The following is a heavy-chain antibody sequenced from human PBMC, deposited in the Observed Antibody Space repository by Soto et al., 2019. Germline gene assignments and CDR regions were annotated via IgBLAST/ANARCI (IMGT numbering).Heavy chain of an antibody. CDR2: IIPILGIA. D-gene: IGHD1-1*01. CDR1: GGTFSSYA. Sequence: GASVKVSCKASGGTFSSYAISWVRQAPGQGLEWMGRIIPILGIANYAQKFQGRVTITADKSTSTAYMELSSLRSEDTAVYYCARGTTGKGGPFDYWGQGTLVTVS. J-gene: IGHJ4*02. CDR3: ARGTTGKGGPFDY. V-gene: IGHV1-69*04.